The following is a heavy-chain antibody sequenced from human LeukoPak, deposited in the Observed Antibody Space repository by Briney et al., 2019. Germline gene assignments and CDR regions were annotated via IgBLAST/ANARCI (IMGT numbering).Heavy chain of an antibody. CDR3: ARLPAAGTSYFDY. V-gene: IGHV4-59*08. CDR2: IYYSGST. D-gene: IGHD6-13*01. Sequence: SETLSLTCTVSGGSISSYYWSWIRQPPGKGLEWIGYIYYSGSTNYNPSLKSRVTISVDTSKNQFSLKLSSVTAADTAVYYCARLPAAGTSYFDYWGQGTLVTVSS. CDR1: GGSISSYY. J-gene: IGHJ4*02.